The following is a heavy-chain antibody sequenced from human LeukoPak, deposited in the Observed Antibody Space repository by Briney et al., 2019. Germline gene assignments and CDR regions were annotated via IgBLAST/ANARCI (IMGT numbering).Heavy chain of an antibody. CDR2: ISGSDGRT. CDR3: AKDQRLGEACDY. Sequence: PGGSLRLSCTASGLTFSNYAMSWVRQAPGKGLEWVSAISGSDGRTFYADSVKGRFTISRDNCKNTLYLQMNSLRAEDTAVYYCAKDQRLGEACDYRGQGILVTVSS. J-gene: IGHJ4*02. V-gene: IGHV3-23*01. D-gene: IGHD3-16*01. CDR1: GLTFSNYA.